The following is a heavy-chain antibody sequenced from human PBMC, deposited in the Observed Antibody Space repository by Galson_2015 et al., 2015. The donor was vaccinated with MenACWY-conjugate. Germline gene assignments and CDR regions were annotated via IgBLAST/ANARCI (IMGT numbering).Heavy chain of an antibody. CDR2: TYYRSRWFN. V-gene: IGHV6-1*01. CDR3: ARDPDY. Sequence: CAISGDSVSSNSAAWSWIRQSPSRGLEWLGRTYYRSRWFNDYAESVRSRITINPDTSKNQFSLQLSSVTPEDTAVYYCARDPDYWGQGTLVTVSS. CDR1: GDSVSSNSAA. J-gene: IGHJ4*02.